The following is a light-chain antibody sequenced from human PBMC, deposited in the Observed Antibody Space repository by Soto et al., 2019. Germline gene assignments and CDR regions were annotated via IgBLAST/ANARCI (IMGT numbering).Light chain of an antibody. J-gene: IGKJ1*01. CDR2: DAS. CDR3: QQYGSSPRT. Sequence: EIVLTQSPATLSLSPGKRATLSCGASQSVSRSSLAWYQHKPGLAPRLLIYDASSRATGIPNRFSGSGSGTDLTLTISRLEPEDFAVYYCQQYGSSPRTFGQGTKGDI. V-gene: IGKV3D-20*01. CDR1: QSVSRSS.